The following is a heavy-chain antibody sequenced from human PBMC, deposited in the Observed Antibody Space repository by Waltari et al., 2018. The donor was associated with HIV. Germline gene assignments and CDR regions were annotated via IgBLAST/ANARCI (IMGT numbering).Heavy chain of an antibody. J-gene: IGHJ6*02. Sequence: QVQLVQSGAEVKKPGASVKVSCKASGYTFTDYYIHWVRQAPGQGLEWMGRINPYSGDTSYVQRFQDRFTMTRDTSISTAYMELSRLKSDDTAMYYCASPRRGYYYGMDVWGQGATVTVSS. CDR3: ASPRRGYYYGMDV. CDR2: INPYSGDT. CDR1: GYTFTDYY. V-gene: IGHV1-2*06. D-gene: IGHD4-17*01.